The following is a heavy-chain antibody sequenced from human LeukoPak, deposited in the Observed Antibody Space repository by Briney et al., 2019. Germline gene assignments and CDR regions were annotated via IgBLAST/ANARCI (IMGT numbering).Heavy chain of an antibody. D-gene: IGHD2-21*01. CDR2: ISDSGGST. CDR3: ARGVVIAPQTFDY. CDR1: GFTFSSYG. Sequence: GGSLRLSCVASGFTFSSYGMSWVRQAPGKGLEWVSGISDSGGSTYYADSVKGRFTISRDNSKNTLYLQMSSLGAEDTAVYYCARGVVIAPQTFDYWGQGTLATVSS. J-gene: IGHJ4*02. V-gene: IGHV3-23*01.